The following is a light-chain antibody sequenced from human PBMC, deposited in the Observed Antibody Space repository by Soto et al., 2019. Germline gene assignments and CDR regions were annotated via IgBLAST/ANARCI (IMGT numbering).Light chain of an antibody. V-gene: IGKV1-16*01. CDR2: ASS. J-gene: IGKJ5*01. Sequence: DIQMTQSPSSLSASVGDRVTITCRASQGIGTYLVWYQQKRGKAPTVLIYASSTLQTGVPSRFSCTGSETEFTLTVSSLQPDDSATYCCQQYNDYITFGQGTRLEIK. CDR3: QQYNDYIT. CDR1: QGIGTY.